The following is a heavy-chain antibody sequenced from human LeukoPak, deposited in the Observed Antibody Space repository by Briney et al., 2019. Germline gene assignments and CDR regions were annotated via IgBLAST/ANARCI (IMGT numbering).Heavy chain of an antibody. CDR3: AKEESFGGFDP. V-gene: IGHV3-9*01. D-gene: IGHD3-10*01. Sequence: PGGSLRLSCAASGFTFDDYAMHWVRQAPGKGLEWVSGISWNSGSIGYADSVKGRFTISRDNAKNSLYLQMNSLRAEDTALYYCAKEESFGGFDPWGQGTLVTVSS. J-gene: IGHJ5*02. CDR1: GFTFDDYA. CDR2: ISWNSGSI.